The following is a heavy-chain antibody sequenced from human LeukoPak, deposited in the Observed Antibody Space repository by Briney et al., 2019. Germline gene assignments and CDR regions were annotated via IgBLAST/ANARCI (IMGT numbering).Heavy chain of an antibody. V-gene: IGHV4-39*01. CDR1: GGSISSSSYY. CDR2: IYYSGST. Sequence: SETLSLTCTVSGGSISSSSYYWGWIRQPPGKGLEWIGSIYYSGSTYYNPSLKSRVTISVDTSKNQFSLKLSSVTAADTAVYYCARLGYSNYFGLFDYWGQGTLVTVSS. D-gene: IGHD4-11*01. J-gene: IGHJ4*02. CDR3: ARLGYSNYFGLFDY.